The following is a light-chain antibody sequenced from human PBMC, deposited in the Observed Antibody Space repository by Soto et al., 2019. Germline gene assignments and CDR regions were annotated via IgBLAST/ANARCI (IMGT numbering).Light chain of an antibody. CDR3: LQYNSYPLT. V-gene: IGKV1-17*03. Sequence: DIQVAQSPAAVSGSVGDRVTITCRASQGINSYLAWFQQKPGKVPKRLIYAASTLQSGVPSRFSGSGSGTEFTLTISSLQPEDFATYYCLQYNSYPLTFGGGTKVDIK. CDR2: AAS. CDR1: QGINSY. J-gene: IGKJ4*01.